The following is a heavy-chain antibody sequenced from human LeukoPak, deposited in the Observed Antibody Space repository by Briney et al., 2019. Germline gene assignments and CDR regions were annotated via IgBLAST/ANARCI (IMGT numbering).Heavy chain of an antibody. CDR3: AKDEALLWFGEFHDAFDI. D-gene: IGHD3-10*01. Sequence: GGSLRLSCAASGFTFSSYAMSRVRQAPGKGLEWVSAISGSGGSTYYADSVKGRFTISRDNSKNTLYLQMNSLRAEDTAVYYCAKDEALLWFGEFHDAFDIWGQGTMVTVSS. CDR1: GFTFSSYA. CDR2: ISGSGGST. J-gene: IGHJ3*02. V-gene: IGHV3-23*01.